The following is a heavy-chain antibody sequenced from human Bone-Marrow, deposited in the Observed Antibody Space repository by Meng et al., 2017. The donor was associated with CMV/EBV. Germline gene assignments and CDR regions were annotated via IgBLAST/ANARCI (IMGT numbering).Heavy chain of an antibody. V-gene: IGHV1-69*05. Sequence: SVKVSCKASGGTFSSYAISWVRQTPGQGLEWMGGIIPIFGTANYAQKFQGRVTITTDESTSTAYMELSSLRSEDTAVYYCARASVAVAGNYYYGMDVWGQGTTVTVSS. D-gene: IGHD6-19*01. CDR1: GGTFSSYA. CDR2: IIPIFGTA. J-gene: IGHJ6*02. CDR3: ARASVAVAGNYYYGMDV.